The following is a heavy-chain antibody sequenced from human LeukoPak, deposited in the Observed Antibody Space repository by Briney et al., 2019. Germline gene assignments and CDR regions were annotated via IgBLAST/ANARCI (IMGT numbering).Heavy chain of an antibody. CDR1: AFTFSSYA. CDR3: AKRVSFGYYYFDY. CDR2: IIGNGGST. J-gene: IGHJ4*02. D-gene: IGHD3-22*01. V-gene: IGHV3-23*01. Sequence: PGGSLRLSCAASAFTFSSYAMSWVRQAPGKGLEWVSTIIGNGGSTFYADSVKGRFTISRDNSKNTLYLQMNSLRAEDTAVYYCAKRVSFGYYYFDYWGQGTLVTVSS.